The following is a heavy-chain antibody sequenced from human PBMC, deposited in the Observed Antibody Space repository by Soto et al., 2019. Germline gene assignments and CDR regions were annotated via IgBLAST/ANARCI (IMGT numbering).Heavy chain of an antibody. CDR3: ATDIHATWLLNS. D-gene: IGHD2-2*02. CDR1: GFGFGGKT. V-gene: IGHV3-30*04. J-gene: IGHJ5*02. CDR2: ISPDGSQI. Sequence: PGGSLRLSCAASGFGFGGKTMYWVRQTPGRGLEWVALISPDGSQIYYADSVKGRFTISRDNSKNTLYLQMDSLRAEDTSLYLCATDIHATWLLNSWGQGTLVPVSS.